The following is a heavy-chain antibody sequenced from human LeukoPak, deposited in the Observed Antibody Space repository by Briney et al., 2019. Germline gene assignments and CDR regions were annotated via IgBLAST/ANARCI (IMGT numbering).Heavy chain of an antibody. J-gene: IGHJ4*02. CDR3: AREVSEGFDF. Sequence: GGSLRLSCAASGFTFSSYPMSWVRQAPGKGLEWVSSFGTRSTSIYHAGSVKGRFAISRDNAKNLLYLQMNSLRAEDTALYYCAREVSEGFDFWGQGTLVTVSS. D-gene: IGHD3-22*01. CDR2: FGTRSTSI. V-gene: IGHV3-21*01. CDR1: GFTFSSYP.